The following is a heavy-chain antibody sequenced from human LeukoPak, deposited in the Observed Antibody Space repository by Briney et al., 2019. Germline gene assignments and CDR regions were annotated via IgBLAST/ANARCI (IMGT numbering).Heavy chain of an antibody. V-gene: IGHV3-23*01. CDR3: AKVCRELEAHSQVAFDY. CDR1: GFTFSSYA. J-gene: IGHJ4*02. CDR2: ISGSGGST. Sequence: GGSLRLSCAASGFTFSSYAMSWVRQAPGKGLEWVSAISGSGGSTYYADSVKGRFTISRDNSKNTLYLQMSSLRAEDTAVYYCAKVCRELEAHSQVAFDYWGQGTLVTVSS. D-gene: IGHD1-26*01.